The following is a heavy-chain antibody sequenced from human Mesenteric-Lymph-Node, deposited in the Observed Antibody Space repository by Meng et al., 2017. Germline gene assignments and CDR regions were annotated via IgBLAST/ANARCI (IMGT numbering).Heavy chain of an antibody. V-gene: IGHV3-21*01. CDR2: ISSSSNYI. CDR1: GFTFSSYT. D-gene: IGHD5-18*01. J-gene: IGHJ4*02. Sequence: EVQLGESGGGLVKPGGSRRRSCAASGFTFSSYTMNWVRRAPGKGLEWVSSISSSSNYIYSADSVKGRFTISRDNAKNSLYLQMNSLRAEDTAVYYCARDTPGLLFDYWGQGTLVTVSS. CDR3: ARDTPGLLFDY.